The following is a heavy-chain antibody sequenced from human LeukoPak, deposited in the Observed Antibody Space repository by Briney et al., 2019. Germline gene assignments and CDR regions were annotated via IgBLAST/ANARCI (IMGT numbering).Heavy chain of an antibody. Sequence: PGGSLRLSCTASGFTFSIYVMSWARQAPGGGLEWVSSISANGVSTYYAESVKGRFTISRDNSKNTLYLQLNSLRVEDTAVYYCAKGGCGADCSSVRPLDPWGQGLLVIVSS. CDR3: AKGGCGADCSSVRPLDP. J-gene: IGHJ5*02. CDR1: GFTFSIYV. CDR2: ISANGVST. D-gene: IGHD2-21*02. V-gene: IGHV3-23*01.